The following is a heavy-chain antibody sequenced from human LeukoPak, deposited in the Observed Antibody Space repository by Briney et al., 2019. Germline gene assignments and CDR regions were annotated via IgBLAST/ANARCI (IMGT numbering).Heavy chain of an antibody. J-gene: IGHJ4*02. D-gene: IGHD4-17*01. CDR3: ARGDYGDYFDY. Sequence: LGRTYYRSKWYNDYAVSVKSRITINPDTSKNQFSLQLNSVTPEDTAVYYCARGDYGDYFDYWGQGTLVTVSS. V-gene: IGHV6-1*01. CDR2: TYYRSKWYN.